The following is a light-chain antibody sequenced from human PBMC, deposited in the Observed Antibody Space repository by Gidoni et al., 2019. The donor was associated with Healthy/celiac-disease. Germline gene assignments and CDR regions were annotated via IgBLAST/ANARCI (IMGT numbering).Light chain of an antibody. Sequence: AIRMTQSPSSFSASTGDRVTITCRASQGISSYLAGYQQKPGKAPKLLIYAASTLQSGVPSRFSGSGSGTDFTLTISCLQSEDFATYYCQQYYSYPFTFXPXTKVDIK. J-gene: IGKJ3*01. V-gene: IGKV1-8*01. CDR3: QQYYSYPFT. CDR1: QGISSY. CDR2: AAS.